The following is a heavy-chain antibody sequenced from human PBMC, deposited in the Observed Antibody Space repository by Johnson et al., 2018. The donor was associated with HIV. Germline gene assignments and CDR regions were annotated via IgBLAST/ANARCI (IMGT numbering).Heavy chain of an antibody. CDR2: ISYDGNNK. Sequence: QVQLVESGGGVVRPGGSLRLSCAASGFTFDDYGMSWVRQAPGKGLEWVAVISYDGNNKYYEDPVKGRFTISRDNSKNTLYLQMNSLRAEDTAVYYCAREARYSPYPDDFDIWGQGTMVTVSS. J-gene: IGHJ3*02. CDR1: GFTFDDYG. CDR3: AREARYSPYPDDFDI. V-gene: IGHV3-30*03. D-gene: IGHD2-21*01.